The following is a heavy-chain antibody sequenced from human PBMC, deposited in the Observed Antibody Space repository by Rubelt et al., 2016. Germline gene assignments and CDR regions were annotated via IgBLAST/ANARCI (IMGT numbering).Heavy chain of an antibody. CDR3: ASLIAGAARNEFDY. J-gene: IGHJ4*02. CDR1: GFTFSSYA. Sequence: VQLVESGGGLVKPGGSLRLSCAASGFTFSSYAMHWVRQAPGKGLEWVAFIRYEGSNNYYADSVKGRFTISRDNSKNSLYLQMTSLRAEDTAVYYCASLIAGAARNEFDYWGQGTLVTVSS. D-gene: IGHD6-6*01. V-gene: IGHV3-30*02. CDR2: IRYEGSNN.